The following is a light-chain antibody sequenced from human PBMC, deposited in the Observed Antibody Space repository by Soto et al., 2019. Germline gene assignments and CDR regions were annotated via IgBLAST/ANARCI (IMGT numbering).Light chain of an antibody. V-gene: IGKV3-11*01. J-gene: IGKJ5*01. Sequence: IVLTQSPGTLSLSPGERTTLSCRASQSISRYLAWYQQKPGQGPRLLIYDAFSRAPGIPARFSGGGSGTDFTLTISSLEPEDFGVYYCQQRHNWPITFGQGTRLEIK. CDR3: QQRHNWPIT. CDR1: QSISRY. CDR2: DAF.